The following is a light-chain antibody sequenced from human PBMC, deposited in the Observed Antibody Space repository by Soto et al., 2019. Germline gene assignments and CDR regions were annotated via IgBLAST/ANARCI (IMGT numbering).Light chain of an antibody. CDR1: QSISSW. J-gene: IGKJ1*01. V-gene: IGKV1-5*03. CDR3: QQYNSYWA. Sequence: DIQMPQYTSTLSASVGARVTITCRASQSISSWLAWPPQKPGKAPKLLIYKESSLESGVPSRFRASGSGTEFPPTIRSLQPDDFATDDCQQYNSYWALGQGTKVDIK. CDR2: KES.